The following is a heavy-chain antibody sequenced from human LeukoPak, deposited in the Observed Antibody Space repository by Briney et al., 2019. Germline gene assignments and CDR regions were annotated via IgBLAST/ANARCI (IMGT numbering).Heavy chain of an antibody. D-gene: IGHD3-3*01. V-gene: IGHV4-4*09. CDR3: ARLYYDFWSGYSPDNYYYYYMDV. CDR1: GGSISSYY. Sequence: SETLSLTCTVSGGSISSYYWSWIQQPPGKGLEWIGYIYTSGSTNYNPSLKSRVTISVDTSKNQFPLKLSSVTAADTAVYYCARLYYDFWSGYSPDNYYYYYMDVWGKGTTVTVSS. CDR2: IYTSGST. J-gene: IGHJ6*03.